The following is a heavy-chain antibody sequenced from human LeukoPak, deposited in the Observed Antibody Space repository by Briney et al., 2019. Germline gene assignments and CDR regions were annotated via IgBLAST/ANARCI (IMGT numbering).Heavy chain of an antibody. D-gene: IGHD6-19*01. CDR1: GYTFTGHY. Sequence: GASVEVSCKASGYTFTGHYIHWVRQAPGQGLEWMGFMNPNSGGTNYAQKFQGRVTMTRDTSISTAYMELSRLTSDDTAVYYCARVGHISGRDFDYWGQGTLVAVSS. CDR3: ARVGHISGRDFDY. J-gene: IGHJ4*02. CDR2: MNPNSGGT. V-gene: IGHV1-2*02.